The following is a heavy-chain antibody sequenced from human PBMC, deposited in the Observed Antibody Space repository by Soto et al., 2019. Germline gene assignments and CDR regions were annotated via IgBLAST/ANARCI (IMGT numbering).Heavy chain of an antibody. Sequence: GASVKVSCKASGGTFSSYTISWVRQAPGQGLEWMGRIIPILGIANYAQKFQGRVTITADKSTSTAYMELSSLRSEDTAVYYCARAYEYSSSSSPYYFDYWGQGTLVTVSS. CDR2: IIPILGIA. D-gene: IGHD6-6*01. J-gene: IGHJ4*02. CDR3: ARAYEYSSSSSPYYFDY. CDR1: GGTFSSYT. V-gene: IGHV1-69*02.